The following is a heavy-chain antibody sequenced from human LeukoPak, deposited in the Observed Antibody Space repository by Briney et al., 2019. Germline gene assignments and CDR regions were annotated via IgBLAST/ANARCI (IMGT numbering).Heavy chain of an antibody. CDR1: GFTFSNFW. J-gene: IGHJ6*02. V-gene: IGHV3-7*03. D-gene: IGHD3-16*01. CDR3: ARGGGLDV. Sequence: GGSLRLSCAASGFTFSNFWMSWVRQAPGKGLEWVASINHNGNVNYYVDSVKGRFTISRDNAKNSLYLQMSNLRAEDTAVYFCARGGGLDVWGQGATVTVSS. CDR2: INHNGNVN.